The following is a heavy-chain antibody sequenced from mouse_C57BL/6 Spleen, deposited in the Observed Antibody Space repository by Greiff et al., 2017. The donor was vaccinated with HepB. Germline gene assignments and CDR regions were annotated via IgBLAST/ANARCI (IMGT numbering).Heavy chain of an antibody. CDR1: GYTFTSYW. Sequence: VQLQQPGAELVKPGASVKMSCKASGYTFTSYWITWVKQRPGQGLEWIGDIYPGSGSTNYNEKFKSKATLTVDTSSSTAYMQLSSLTSEDSAVYYCARGYYGNYEAWFAYWGQGTLVTVSA. CDR2: IYPGSGST. D-gene: IGHD2-1*01. CDR3: ARGYYGNYEAWFAY. V-gene: IGHV1-55*01. J-gene: IGHJ3*01.